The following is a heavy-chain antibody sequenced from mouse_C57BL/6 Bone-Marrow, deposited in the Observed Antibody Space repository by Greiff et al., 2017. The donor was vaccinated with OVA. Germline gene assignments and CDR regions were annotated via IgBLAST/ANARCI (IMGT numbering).Heavy chain of an antibody. CDR2: INPSTGGT. V-gene: IGHV1-42*01. CDR1: GYSFTGYY. D-gene: IGHD3-1*01. CDR3: ARWGYDAMDY. Sequence: EVKLQESGPELVKPGASVKISCKASGYSFTGYYMNWVKQSPEKSLEWIGEINPSTGGTTYNQKFKAKATLTVDKSSSTAYMQLKSLTSEDPAVYYCARWGYDAMDYWGQGTSGTVSS. J-gene: IGHJ4*01.